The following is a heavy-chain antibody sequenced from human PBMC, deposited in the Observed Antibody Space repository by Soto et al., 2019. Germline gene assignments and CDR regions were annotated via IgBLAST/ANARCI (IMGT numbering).Heavy chain of an antibody. CDR1: GGSFSGYY. D-gene: IGHD5-18*01. Sequence: SETLSLTCAVYGGSFSGYYWSWIRQPPGKGLEWIGEINHSGSTNYNPSLKSRVTISVDTSKNQFSLKLSSVTAADTAVYYCARVPIDSYGSGPTSYFDYWGQGTLVTVSS. V-gene: IGHV4-34*01. CDR2: INHSGST. J-gene: IGHJ4*02. CDR3: ARVPIDSYGSGPTSYFDY.